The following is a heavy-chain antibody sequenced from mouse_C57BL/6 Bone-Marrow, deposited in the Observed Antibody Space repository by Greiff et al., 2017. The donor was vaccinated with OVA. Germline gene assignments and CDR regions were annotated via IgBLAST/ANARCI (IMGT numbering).Heavy chain of an antibody. D-gene: IGHD1-1*01. Sequence: VHLVESGAELARPGASVKLSCKASGYTFTSYGISWVKQRTGQGLEWIGEIYLRSGNTYYNEKFKGKATLTADKSSSTAYMELRSLTSEDSAVYFCARGYYYGSRGAWFAYWGQGTLVTVSA. CDR2: IYLRSGNT. V-gene: IGHV1-81*01. J-gene: IGHJ3*01. CDR3: ARGYYYGSRGAWFAY. CDR1: GYTFTSYG.